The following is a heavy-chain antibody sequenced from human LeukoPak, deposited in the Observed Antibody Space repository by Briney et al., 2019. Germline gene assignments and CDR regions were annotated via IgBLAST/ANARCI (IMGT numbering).Heavy chain of an antibody. V-gene: IGHV3-7*03. CDR2: IKEDVSDK. Sequence: GGSLRLSCAASGFTIDDYWMSWVRQAPGKGLEWVANIKEDVSDKYYVDSVKGRFTISRDNAKNSLYLQMSRLRAEDTAVYYCARVGVAGFDYWGQGILVTVSS. D-gene: IGHD3-3*01. CDR3: ARVGVAGFDY. CDR1: GFTIDDYW. J-gene: IGHJ4*02.